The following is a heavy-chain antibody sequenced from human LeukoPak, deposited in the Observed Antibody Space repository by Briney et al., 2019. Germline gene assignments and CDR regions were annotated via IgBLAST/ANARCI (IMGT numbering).Heavy chain of an antibody. V-gene: IGHV3-23*01. CDR2: ISACGGST. Sequence: PGGSLRLSCAASGFTFSSYAMSWVRQAPGKGLEWVSAISACGGSTYNADSVKGRFTISRDNSKNALYLQMNSLRAEDTAVYYCATGIDNYDSSGYYSYFQHWGQGTLVTVSS. CDR3: ATGIDNYDSSGYYSYFQH. CDR1: GFTFSSYA. D-gene: IGHD3-22*01. J-gene: IGHJ1*01.